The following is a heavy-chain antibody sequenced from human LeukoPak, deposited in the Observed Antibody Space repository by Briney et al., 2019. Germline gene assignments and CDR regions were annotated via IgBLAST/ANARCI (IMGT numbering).Heavy chain of an antibody. CDR2: IFYSGST. D-gene: IGHD3-22*01. J-gene: IGHJ4*02. CDR1: GGSISSYY. CDR3: ARHGSVSSGALV. Sequence: SETLSLTCTVSGGSISSYYWSWIRQPPGKGLEWIGYIFYSGSTNYNPSLKSRVTISVDTSKNQFSLKLSSVTAADTAVYYCARHGSVSSGALVWGQGTLVTVSS. V-gene: IGHV4-59*08.